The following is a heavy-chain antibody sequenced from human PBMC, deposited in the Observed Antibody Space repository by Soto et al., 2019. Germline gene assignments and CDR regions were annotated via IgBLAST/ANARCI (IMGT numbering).Heavy chain of an antibody. Sequence: GGSLRLSCAASGFTFSSYAMSWVRQAPGKGLEWVSAISGSGGSTYYADSVKGRFTISRDNSKSTLYLQMNSLRAEDTAVYYCAKDGCASSSWYVQVDYWGQGTLVTVSS. D-gene: IGHD6-13*01. V-gene: IGHV3-23*01. CDR2: ISGSGGST. J-gene: IGHJ4*02. CDR1: GFTFSSYA. CDR3: AKDGCASSSWYVQVDY.